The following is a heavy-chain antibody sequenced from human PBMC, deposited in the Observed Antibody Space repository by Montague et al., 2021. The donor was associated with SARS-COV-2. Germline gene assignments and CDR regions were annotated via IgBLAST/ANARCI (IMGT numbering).Heavy chain of an antibody. Sequence: SETLSLTCSVSGASVSSRDYYWAWIRQPPGKGPEWIGSFYYSGNTXYNPSLRSRVTMSVDASKNQFSLKLSSVAAADTAVYYCARDRWRDSSGYFQAGRAHWGQGTLVTVSS. D-gene: IGHD3-22*01. CDR2: FYYSGNT. J-gene: IGHJ4*02. CDR1: GASVSSRDYY. CDR3: ARDRWRDSSGYFQAGRAH. V-gene: IGHV4-39*07.